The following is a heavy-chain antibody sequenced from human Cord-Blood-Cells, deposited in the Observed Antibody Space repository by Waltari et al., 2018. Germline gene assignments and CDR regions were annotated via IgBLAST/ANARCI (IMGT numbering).Heavy chain of an antibody. CDR2: IYYSGST. CDR1: GGPISRYY. V-gene: IGHV4-59*13. CDR3: ARGGGYCSSTSCYAFDI. Sequence: QVQLQESGPGLVKPSETLSLTCPVSGGPISRYYWRWIRQPPRKGLEWIGYIYYSGSTNYNPSLKSRVTISVDTSKNQFSLKLSSVTAADTAVYYCARGGGYCSSTSCYAFDIWGQGTMVTVSS. D-gene: IGHD2-2*01. J-gene: IGHJ3*02.